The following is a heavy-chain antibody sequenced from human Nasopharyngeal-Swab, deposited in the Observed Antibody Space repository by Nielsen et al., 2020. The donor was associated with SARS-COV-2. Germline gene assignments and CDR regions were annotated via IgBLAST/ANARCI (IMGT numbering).Heavy chain of an antibody. J-gene: IGHJ4*02. Sequence: ASVTVSCKAFGYTFPSYGISWVRQAPAQGLEWMGWLSAYNANTKNAQKLQGRVTMTRDTSTNTSYLELRSLRSDDTAVYDCAIDEGITSGSLFDYWGQGTLVTVSS. D-gene: IGHD3-16*01. CDR3: AIDEGITSGSLFDY. CDR2: LSAYNANT. V-gene: IGHV1-18*01. CDR1: GYTFPSYG.